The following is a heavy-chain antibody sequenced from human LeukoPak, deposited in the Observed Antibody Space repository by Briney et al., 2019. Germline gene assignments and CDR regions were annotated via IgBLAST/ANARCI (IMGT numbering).Heavy chain of an antibody. CDR3: ARSPPGLIYMDV. V-gene: IGHV1-69*13. CDR2: FIPIFGSA. CDR1: GGTFSSHA. D-gene: IGHD2-8*01. Sequence: SVKVSCKASGGTFSSHAISWVRQAPGQGFEWMGGFIPIFGSAHYAQKFQGRVMITADESTTTGYMELSSLRSEDTAVYYCARSPPGLIYMDVWGMGTTVFVSS. J-gene: IGHJ6*03.